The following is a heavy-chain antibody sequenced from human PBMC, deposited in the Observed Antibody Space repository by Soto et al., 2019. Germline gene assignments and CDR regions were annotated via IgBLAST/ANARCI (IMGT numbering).Heavy chain of an antibody. D-gene: IGHD3-10*01. CDR1: GGTFSSYA. CDR2: IIPIFGTA. CDR3: AIGLYYYGSGSIYYYYGMDV. Sequence: ASVKVSCKASGGTFSSYAISWVRQAPGQGLEWMGGIIPIFGTANYAQKFQGRVTITADESTSTAYMELSSLRSEDTAVYYCAIGLYYYGSGSIYYYYGMDVWGQGTTVTVSS. V-gene: IGHV1-69*13. J-gene: IGHJ6*02.